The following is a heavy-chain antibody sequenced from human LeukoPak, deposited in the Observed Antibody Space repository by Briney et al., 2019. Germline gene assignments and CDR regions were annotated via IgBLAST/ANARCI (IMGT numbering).Heavy chain of an antibody. J-gene: IGHJ5*02. Sequence: SETLSLTCTVSGCSIRSYWSWIRQPAGKGLEWIGRIYGSGSTDYNPSLKSRGTMSIDTSKNQFSLNLISVTAADTAVYYCARDSGTTGEVKFDPWGQGTLVTVSS. CDR2: IYGSGST. CDR3: ARDSGTTGEVKFDP. V-gene: IGHV4-4*07. D-gene: IGHD3-10*01. CDR1: GCSIRSY.